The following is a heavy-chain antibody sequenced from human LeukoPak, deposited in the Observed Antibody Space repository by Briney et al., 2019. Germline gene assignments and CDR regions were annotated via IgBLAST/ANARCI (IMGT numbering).Heavy chain of an antibody. CDR3: ARGGWYPESFQH. Sequence: KPSETLSLTCTVSGGSISSYYWSWIRQPPGKGLEWIGYIYYSGSTNYNPSLESRVTISVDTSKNQFSLKLSSVTAADTAVYYCARGGWYPESFQHWGQGALVTVSS. V-gene: IGHV4-59*01. J-gene: IGHJ1*01. D-gene: IGHD6-19*01. CDR2: IYYSGST. CDR1: GGSISSYY.